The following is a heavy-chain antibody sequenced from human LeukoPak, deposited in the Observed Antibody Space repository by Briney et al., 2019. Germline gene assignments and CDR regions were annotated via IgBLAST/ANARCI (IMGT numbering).Heavy chain of an antibody. CDR1: GFTFDDYA. CDR3: ARDPDCSVTTCYGSHAVDI. V-gene: IGHV3-43*02. CDR2: ISGDGGST. J-gene: IGHJ3*02. Sequence: GGSLRLSCAASGFTFDDYAMHWVRQAPGKGLEWVSLISGDGGSTYYADSVKGRFTISRDNSKNTMYLQMNSLRAEDTAVYYCARDPDCSVTTCYGSHAVDIWGQGTMVTVSS. D-gene: IGHD2-2*01.